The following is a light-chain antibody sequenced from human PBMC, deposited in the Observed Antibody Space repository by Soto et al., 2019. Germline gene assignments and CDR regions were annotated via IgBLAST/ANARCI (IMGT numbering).Light chain of an antibody. Sequence: EIVLTQSPATLSVSPGETASLSCRASQSAGNFLAWYQQKPGQAPRLLIYDASNRATGVPARFSGSGSGTDFTLTISSLEPEDFAVYYCQQRNDWRRGTFGQGTRLEIK. CDR1: QSAGNF. V-gene: IGKV3-11*01. CDR3: QQRNDWRRGT. J-gene: IGKJ5*01. CDR2: DAS.